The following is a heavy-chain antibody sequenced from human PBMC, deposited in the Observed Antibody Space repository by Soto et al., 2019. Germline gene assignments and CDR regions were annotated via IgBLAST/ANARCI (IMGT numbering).Heavy chain of an antibody. D-gene: IGHD2-2*01. CDR3: AKARGSSTPAPGSY. CDR2: ISGSGGST. CDR1: GFTFSSYA. V-gene: IGHV3-23*01. J-gene: IGHJ4*02. Sequence: GGSLRLSCAASGFTFSSYAMSWVRQAPGKGLEWVSAISGSGGSTCYADSVKGRFTISRDNSKNTLYLQMNSLRAEDTAVYYCAKARGSSTPAPGSYWGQGTLVTVSS.